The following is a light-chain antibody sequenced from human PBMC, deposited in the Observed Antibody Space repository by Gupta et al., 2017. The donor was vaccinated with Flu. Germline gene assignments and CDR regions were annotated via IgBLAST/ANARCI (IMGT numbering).Light chain of an antibody. Sequence: DLQMTQSPSSLSASVGDRVTITCRASQDIKRWVAWYQQKPGKPPKSLIYAASRVQSGVSSRFSGSGYGTECTLTISRRQPEDFAIDDCQHEDSFPITCGQGTRLDIK. CDR3: QHEDSFPIT. CDR2: AAS. J-gene: IGKJ5*01. V-gene: IGKV1D-16*01. CDR1: QDIKRW.